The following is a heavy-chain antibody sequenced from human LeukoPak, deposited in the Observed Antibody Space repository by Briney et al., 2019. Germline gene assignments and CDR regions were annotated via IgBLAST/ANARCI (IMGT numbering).Heavy chain of an antibody. CDR3: ARERHYCDSSGYLSFFDY. V-gene: IGHV1-8*03. J-gene: IGHJ4*02. CDR1: GYTFTSYD. CDR2: MNPNSGNT. Sequence: GASVKVSCKASGYTFTSYDINWVRQATGQGLEWMGWMNPNSGNTGYAQKFQGRVTITRNTSISTAYMELSSLRSEDTAVYYCARERHYCDSSGYLSFFDYWGQGTLVTVSS. D-gene: IGHD3-22*01.